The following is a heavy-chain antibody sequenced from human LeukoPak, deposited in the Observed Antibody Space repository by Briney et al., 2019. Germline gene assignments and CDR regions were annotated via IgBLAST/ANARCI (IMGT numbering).Heavy chain of an antibody. CDR1: GGSISSYY. Sequence: PSETLSLTCTVSGGSISSYYWGWIRQPPGKGLEWIGNIYPSGTTYYNPSLKTRVTISVDTSKNQFSLKLSSVTAADTAVYFCARAYSSSWYFNWFDPWGQGTLVTVSS. J-gene: IGHJ5*02. CDR3: ARAYSSSWYFNWFDP. D-gene: IGHD6-13*01. CDR2: IYPSGTT. V-gene: IGHV4-4*08.